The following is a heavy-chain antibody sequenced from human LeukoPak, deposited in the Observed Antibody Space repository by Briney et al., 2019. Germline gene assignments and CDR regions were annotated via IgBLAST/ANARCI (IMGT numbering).Heavy chain of an antibody. CDR1: RFTFSSYE. V-gene: IGHV3-48*03. J-gene: IGHJ5*02. CDR2: ISSSGSTI. D-gene: IGHD2-15*01. CDR3: ARLPGIVVVVAAENWFDP. Sequence: GGSLRLSCAASRFTFSSYEMNWVRQAPGKGLEWVSYISSSGSTIYYADSVKGRFTISRDNAKNSLYLQMNSLRAEDTAVYYCARLPGIVVVVAAENWFDPWGQGTLVTVSS.